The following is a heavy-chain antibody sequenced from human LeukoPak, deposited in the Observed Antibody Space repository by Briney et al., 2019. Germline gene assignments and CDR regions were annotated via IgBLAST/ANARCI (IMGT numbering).Heavy chain of an antibody. V-gene: IGHV4-59*12. D-gene: IGHD3-3*01. CDR3: ASRRFLEWLAFDY. J-gene: IGHJ4*02. CDR1: GGSISSYY. Sequence: SETLSLTCTVSGGSISSYYWSWIRQPPGKGLEWIGYIYSSGSTNYNPSLKSRITISVDTSKNQFSLKLSSVTAADTAVYYCASRRFLEWLAFDYWGQGTLVTVSS. CDR2: IYSSGST.